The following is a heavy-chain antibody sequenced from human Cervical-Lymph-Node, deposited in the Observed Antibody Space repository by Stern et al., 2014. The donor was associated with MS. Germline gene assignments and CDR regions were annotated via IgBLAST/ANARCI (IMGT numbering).Heavy chain of an antibody. CDR2: INMNSGDI. J-gene: IGHJ4*01. D-gene: IGHD6-19*01. Sequence: EVQLVESGGGLVQPGRSLRVSCVASGFRFEDHAMHWVRQAPGKGLEWVSGINMNSGDIAYADSVKGRFTTSRDNAKNSLYLQMNSLRTEDTALYFCARDSYSSGWTVLDYWGRGTLVTVSS. V-gene: IGHV3-9*01. CDR3: ARDSYSSGWTVLDY. CDR1: GFRFEDHA.